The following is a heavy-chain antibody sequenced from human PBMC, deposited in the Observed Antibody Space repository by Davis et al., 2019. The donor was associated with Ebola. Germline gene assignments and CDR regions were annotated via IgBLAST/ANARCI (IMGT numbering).Heavy chain of an antibody. D-gene: IGHD2-15*01. J-gene: IGHJ6*02. CDR1: GFTFSSYE. CDR2: ISSSGSTI. CDR3: AKDMAAGLLAYYYYGMDV. Sequence: GESLKISCAASGFTFSSYEMNWVRQAPGKGLEWVSYISSSGSTIYYADSVKGRFTISRDNAKNSLYLQMNSLRAEDTALYYCAKDMAAGLLAYYYYGMDVWGQGTTVTVSS. V-gene: IGHV3-48*03.